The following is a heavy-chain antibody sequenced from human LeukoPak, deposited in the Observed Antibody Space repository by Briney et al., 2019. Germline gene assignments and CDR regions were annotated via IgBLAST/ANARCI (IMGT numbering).Heavy chain of an antibody. CDR3: ARDKEKAVAGTVY. J-gene: IGHJ4*02. CDR1: GGSMSNYY. Sequence: SETLSLTCTVSGGSMSNYYWNWIRQPAGKGLEWIGRIYTSGSTNYNPSLKSRVTMSVDTSKNQFSLKLSSVTAADTAVYYCARDKEKAVAGTVYWGQGTLVTVSS. CDR2: IYTSGST. D-gene: IGHD6-19*01. V-gene: IGHV4-4*07.